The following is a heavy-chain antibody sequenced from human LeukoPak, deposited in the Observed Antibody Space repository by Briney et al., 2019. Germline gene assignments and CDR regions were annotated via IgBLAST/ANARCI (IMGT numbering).Heavy chain of an antibody. Sequence: SETLSLTCTVSGGSISSYSWSWIRQPPGKGLEWIGYMYSRGSTNDNPSLKSRVTISRDTSKNQLSLRVTSVTAADTAMYYCARHYLYGDPPAFDIWGQGTMVTVSS. CDR2: MYSRGST. CDR3: ARHYLYGDPPAFDI. D-gene: IGHD4-17*01. V-gene: IGHV4-59*08. CDR1: GGSISSYS. J-gene: IGHJ3*02.